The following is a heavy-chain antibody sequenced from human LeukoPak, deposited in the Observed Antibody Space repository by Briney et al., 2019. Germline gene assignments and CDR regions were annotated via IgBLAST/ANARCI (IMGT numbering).Heavy chain of an antibody. CDR3: AKFGVSSGIGSSSWFDP. V-gene: IGHV3-23*01. D-gene: IGHD6-19*01. J-gene: IGHJ5*02. CDR1: GFTFSSYG. CDR2: ISGSGGST. Sequence: PGGSLRLSCAASGFTFSSYGMSWVRQAPGKGLEWVSAISGSGGSTYYADSVKGRFTISRDNSKNTLYLQMNSLRAEDTAVYYCAKFGVSSGIGSSSWFDPWGQGTLVTVSS.